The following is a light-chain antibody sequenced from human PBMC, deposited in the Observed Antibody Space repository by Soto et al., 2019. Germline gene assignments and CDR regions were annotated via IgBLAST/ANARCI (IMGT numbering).Light chain of an antibody. CDR3: QQYDNLQLT. V-gene: IGKV1-33*01. CDR1: QDISNY. Sequence: DIQMTQSPSSLSASVGDRVTITCQASQDISNYLNWYQQKPGKAPKLLIYDASNLERGVPSRLSGSGSGTDFTFTISSLQPEDIATYYCQQYDNLQLTFGGGTKVDIK. CDR2: DAS. J-gene: IGKJ4*01.